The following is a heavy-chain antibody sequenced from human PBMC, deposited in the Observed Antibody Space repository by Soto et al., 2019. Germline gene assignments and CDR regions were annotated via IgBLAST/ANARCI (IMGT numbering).Heavy chain of an antibody. D-gene: IGHD3-3*01. V-gene: IGHV3-21*06. CDR1: GFTFSSYS. Sequence: PGGSLRLSCAASGFTFSSYSMNWVRQAPGKGLEWVSSITTGGSRNIFYADSVKGRFTISRDNANNILYLQMNNLRVEDTAVYYCARDDQIFGAIQRMDIWGQGTTVTVSS. J-gene: IGHJ6*02. CDR2: ITTGGSRNI. CDR3: ARDDQIFGAIQRMDI.